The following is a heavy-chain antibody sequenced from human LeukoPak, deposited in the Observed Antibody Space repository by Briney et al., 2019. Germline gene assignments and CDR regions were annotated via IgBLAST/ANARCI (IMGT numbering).Heavy chain of an antibody. CDR3: ARHWEVSSTPVAYFKV. CDR2: VFYSGSS. CDR1: GGSIANANYY. D-gene: IGHD3-16*02. J-gene: IGHJ1*01. Sequence: SETLSLTCTVSGGSIANANYYWGWARHPPGKSLEWIGSVFYSGSSHPNPSLKSRVTISVDTSKNQFYLSLNSVTAADTAIYYCARHWEVSSTPVAYFKVWGQGTQVIVSS. V-gene: IGHV4-39*01.